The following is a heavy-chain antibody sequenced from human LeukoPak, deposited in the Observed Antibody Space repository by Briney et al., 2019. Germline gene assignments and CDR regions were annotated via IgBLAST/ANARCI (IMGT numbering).Heavy chain of an antibody. CDR3: ARGYCSGGNCYYFDY. V-gene: IGHV4-59*01. J-gene: IGHJ4*02. CDR2: IYYIGST. CDR1: GGSISSYY. D-gene: IGHD2-15*01. Sequence: SETLSLTCTVSGGSISSYYWSWIRQPPGQGLEWIGYIYYIGSTNYNPSLKSRVTISVDTSKNQFSLKLSSVTAADTAVYYCARGYCSGGNCYYFDYWGQGTLVTVSS.